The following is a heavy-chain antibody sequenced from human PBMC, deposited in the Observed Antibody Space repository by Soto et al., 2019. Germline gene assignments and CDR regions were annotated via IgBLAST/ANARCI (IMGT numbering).Heavy chain of an antibody. CDR1: GGTFSRNA. CDR3: ARSRAAAPPRVGMDV. Sequence: SVKVSCKASGGTFSRNAISWVRQAPGQGLEWMGGIIPLFHAPNYAQKFQGRVTITADESTSIVFMEMSSLRFEDTAVYYCARSRAAAPPRVGMDVWGQGTTVTVSS. CDR2: IIPLFHAP. J-gene: IGHJ6*02. V-gene: IGHV1-69*13. D-gene: IGHD6-13*01.